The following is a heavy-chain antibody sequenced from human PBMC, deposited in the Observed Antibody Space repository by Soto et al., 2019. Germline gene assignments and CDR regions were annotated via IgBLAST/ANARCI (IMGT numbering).Heavy chain of an antibody. Sequence: EVQLVESGGGLVQPGGSLRLSCGASEFTVYTYWMNWVRQAPGMGLEWVANIKSDGSEKYDGDSVKGRFTISRDNTKNSMSLQMNSLRVEDTAMYLCMTDHGGWWGPGTLVTVSS. D-gene: IGHD6-19*01. CDR3: MTDHGGW. V-gene: IGHV3-7*01. CDR2: IKSDGSEK. J-gene: IGHJ4*02. CDR1: EFTVYTYW.